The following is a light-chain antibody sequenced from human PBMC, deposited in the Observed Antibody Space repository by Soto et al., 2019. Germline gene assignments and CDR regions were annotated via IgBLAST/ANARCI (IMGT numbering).Light chain of an antibody. J-gene: IGLJ2*01. CDR1: NIGNKG. CDR3: QVWDSSSDHPVV. Sequence: SYELTQPPSVSVAPGQTATITCGGHNIGNKGVHWYQQQPGRAPVLVVYDDSYRPSGIPERFSGSNSGNTATLTISRVEAGDEADYCCQVWDSSSDHPVVLGGGTKLTVL. CDR2: DDS. V-gene: IGLV3-21*02.